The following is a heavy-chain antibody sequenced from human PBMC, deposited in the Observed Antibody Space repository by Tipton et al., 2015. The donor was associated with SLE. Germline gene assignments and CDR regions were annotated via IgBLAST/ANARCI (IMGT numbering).Heavy chain of an antibody. Sequence: TLSLTCTVSGGSITSGSYYWSWIRQPAGKGLEWIGRIYTSGSTNYNPSLKSRVTISVDTSKNQFSLTLSSVTAADTAVYYCARDSPGMAAADWGQGTLVTVSS. J-gene: IGHJ4*02. D-gene: IGHD6-13*01. CDR3: ARDSPGMAAAD. V-gene: IGHV4-61*02. CDR2: IYTSGST. CDR1: GGSITSGSYY.